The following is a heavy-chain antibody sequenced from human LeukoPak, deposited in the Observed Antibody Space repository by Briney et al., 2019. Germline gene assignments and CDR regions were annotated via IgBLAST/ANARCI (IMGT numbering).Heavy chain of an antibody. CDR1: GFSLSTSGVG. CDR3: AHRWVGSSWYWVYFDF. V-gene: IGHV2-5*02. Sequence: SGPTLVKPTQTLTLTCTFSGFSLSTSGVGVGWIRQPPGKALEWLALIYWDDDKRYSPSLKSRLTVTKDTSKNQVVHTMTNMDPVDTATYYCAHRWVGSSWYWVYFDFWGQGTLVTVSS. CDR2: IYWDDDK. J-gene: IGHJ4*02. D-gene: IGHD6-13*01.